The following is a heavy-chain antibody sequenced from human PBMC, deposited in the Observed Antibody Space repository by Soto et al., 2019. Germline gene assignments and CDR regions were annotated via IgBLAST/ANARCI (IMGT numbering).Heavy chain of an antibody. D-gene: IGHD6-13*01. V-gene: IGHV4-61*01. CDR2: IYYSGST. CDR3: ARFRIAAAGNFDY. J-gene: IGHJ4*02. Sequence: PSETLSLTCTVSGGSVSSGSYYWSWIRQPPGKGLEWIGYIYYSGSTNYNPSLKSRVTISVDTSKNQFSLKLSSVTAADTAVYYCARFRIAAAGNFDYWSQGTLVTVSS. CDR1: GGSVSSGSYY.